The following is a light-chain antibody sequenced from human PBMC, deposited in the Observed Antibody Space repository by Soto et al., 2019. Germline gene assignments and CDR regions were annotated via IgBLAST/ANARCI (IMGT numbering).Light chain of an antibody. CDR2: GAS. J-gene: IGKJ1*01. CDR1: QRVSSSY. Sequence: EIVLTQSPGTLSLSPGERATLSCRASQRVSSSYLAWYQQKPGQAPRLLIYGASSRATGIPDRFSGSGSGTDFTLTISRLEPEDFAVYYCQQYGSSRTFGQGTKV. CDR3: QQYGSSRT. V-gene: IGKV3-20*01.